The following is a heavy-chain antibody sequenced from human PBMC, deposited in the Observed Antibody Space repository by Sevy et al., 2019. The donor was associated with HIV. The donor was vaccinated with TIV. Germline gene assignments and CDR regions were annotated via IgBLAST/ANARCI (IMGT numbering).Heavy chain of an antibody. CDR2: IYHSGST. J-gene: IGHJ5*02. V-gene: IGHV4-30-2*01. D-gene: IGHD3-10*01. CDR1: GGSISSGGYS. Sequence: SETLSLTCAVSGGSISSGGYSWSWIRQPPGKGLEWIGYIYHSGSTYYNPSLKSRVTISVDRSKNQFSLKLSSVTAADTAVYYCASGLGRFGELLNWFDPWGQGTLVTVSS. CDR3: ASGLGRFGELLNWFDP.